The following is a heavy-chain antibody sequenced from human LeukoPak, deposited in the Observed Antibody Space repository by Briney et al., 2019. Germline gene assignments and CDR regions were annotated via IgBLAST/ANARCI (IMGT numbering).Heavy chain of an antibody. V-gene: IGHV4-4*07. D-gene: IGHD3-22*01. CDR2: IYTSGSI. Sequence: SETLSLTCTVSGGSMSSYYWSWIRQPAGKGLEWIGRIYTSGSINYNPSLKSRVTMSVDTSKNQFSLKLSSVTAADTAVYYCAREITMIVSDDAFDIWGQGTMVTVSS. CDR3: AREITMIVSDDAFDI. CDR1: GGSMSSYY. J-gene: IGHJ3*02.